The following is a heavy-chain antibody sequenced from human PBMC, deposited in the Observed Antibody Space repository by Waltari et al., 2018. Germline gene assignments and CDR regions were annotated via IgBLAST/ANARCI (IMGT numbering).Heavy chain of an antibody. V-gene: IGHV4-4*02. D-gene: IGHD2-15*01. Sequence: QLQLQESSPGLVKPSGTLSLTCAVSGDSVTSSYLWNWVRQPPGKGLVWIGQVHGSGRTDYNPSFASRVTVSLDTSNNQVSLKVTSATAADTAVYYCARDRGRGLYLDSWGPGTLVTVSP. J-gene: IGHJ4*02. CDR3: ARDRGRGLYLDS. CDR2: VHGSGRT. CDR1: GDSVTSSYL.